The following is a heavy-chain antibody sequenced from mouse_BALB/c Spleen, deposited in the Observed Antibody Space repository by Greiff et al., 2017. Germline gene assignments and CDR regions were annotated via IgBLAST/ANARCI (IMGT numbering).Heavy chain of an antibody. CDR2: ISDGGSYT. D-gene: IGHD2-4*01. CDR3: ARSYDYGRNYYAMDY. CDR1: GFTFSDYY. V-gene: IGHV5-4*02. J-gene: IGHJ4*01. Sequence: EVQVVESGGGLVKPGGSLKLSCAASGFTFSDYYMYWVRQTPEKRLEWVATISDGGSYTYYPDSVKGRFTISRDNAKNNLYLQMSSLKSEDTAMYYCARSYDYGRNYYAMDYWGQGTSVTVSS.